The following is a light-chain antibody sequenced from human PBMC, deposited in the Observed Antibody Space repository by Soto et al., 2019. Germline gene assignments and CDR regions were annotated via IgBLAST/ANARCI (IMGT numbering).Light chain of an antibody. J-gene: IGKJ1*01. Sequence: EIVMTQSPATLSVSPGERATLTCRTSQSVSSNLAWYQQKPGQAPRLLIYRASTRATGIPARFSGSESGTEFTLPISSLQSEDFAVYYCQHHRTFGQGTKVDIK. CDR2: RAS. V-gene: IGKV3-15*01. CDR3: QHHRT. CDR1: QSVSSN.